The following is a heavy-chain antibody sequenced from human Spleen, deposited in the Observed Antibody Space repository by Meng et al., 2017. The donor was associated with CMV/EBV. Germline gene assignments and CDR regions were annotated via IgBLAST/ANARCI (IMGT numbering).Heavy chain of an antibody. Sequence: CKASGYTFINYYMHWVRQAPGQGLEWMGIISHSSGRTTYAKRFQGRVTMTRDTSTSTVYMELSSLRSEDTAVYYCARRDEERYSFDYWGQGTLVTVSS. CDR2: ISHSSGRT. CDR3: ARRDEERYSFDY. J-gene: IGHJ4*02. CDR1: GYTFINYY. V-gene: IGHV1-46*01. D-gene: IGHD5-24*01.